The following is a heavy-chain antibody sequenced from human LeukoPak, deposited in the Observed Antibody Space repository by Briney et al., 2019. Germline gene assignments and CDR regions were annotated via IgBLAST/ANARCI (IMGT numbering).Heavy chain of an antibody. D-gene: IGHD2-2*01. CDR1: GFTFSSYG. CDR2: IRYDGSNK. Sequence: GGSLRLSCAASGFTFSSYGMHWVCLAPGKRLEWVAFIRYDGSNKYYADSVKGRFTISRDNSKNTLYLQMNSLRAEDTAVYYCAKDSPGIVVVPAETYFDYWGQGTLVTVSS. CDR3: AKDSPGIVVVPAETYFDY. V-gene: IGHV3-30*02. J-gene: IGHJ4*02.